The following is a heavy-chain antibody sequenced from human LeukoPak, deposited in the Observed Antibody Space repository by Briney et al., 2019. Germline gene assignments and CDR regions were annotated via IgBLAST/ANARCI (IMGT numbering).Heavy chain of an antibody. CDR1: GFIFSDYW. V-gene: IGHV3-74*01. J-gene: IGHJ4*02. CDR3: AREAKVGGALQY. Sequence: GGSLRLSCAASGFIFSDYWMHWVRQATGKGLVWVSRINTDGGFTRYADSVQGRFIISRDTAKNTLFLQMNSLRAEDTAVYYCAREAKVGGALQYWGQGILVTFSS. D-gene: IGHD1-26*01. CDR2: INTDGGFT.